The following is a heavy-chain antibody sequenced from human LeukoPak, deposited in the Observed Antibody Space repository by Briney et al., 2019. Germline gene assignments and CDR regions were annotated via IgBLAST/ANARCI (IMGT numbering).Heavy chain of an antibody. V-gene: IGHV4-4*07. CDR3: ARVDSSRWYGGNYFDY. Sequence: PSETLSLTCTVSGGSISSYYWSWIRQPAGKGLEWIGRIYTSGSTNYNSSLKSRVTMSVDTSKNQFSLKLSSVTAADTAVYYCARVDSSRWYGGNYFDYWAREPWSPSPQ. D-gene: IGHD6-13*01. CDR1: GGSISSYY. J-gene: IGHJ4*02. CDR2: IYTSGST.